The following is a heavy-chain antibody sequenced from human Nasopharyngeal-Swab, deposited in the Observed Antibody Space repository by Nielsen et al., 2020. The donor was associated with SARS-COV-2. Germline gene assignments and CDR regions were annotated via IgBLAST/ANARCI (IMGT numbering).Heavy chain of an antibody. J-gene: IGHJ6*02. CDR2: ISYDGSNK. CDR3: ARDGLDYDFWSAYFMDV. D-gene: IGHD3-3*01. Sequence: GESLKISCAASGFTFSSYAMHWVRQAPGKGLEWVAVISYDGSNKYYADSVKGRFTISRDNSKNTLYLQMNSLGAEDTAVYYCARDGLDYDFWSAYFMDVWGQGTTVTVSS. CDR1: GFTFSSYA. V-gene: IGHV3-30*04.